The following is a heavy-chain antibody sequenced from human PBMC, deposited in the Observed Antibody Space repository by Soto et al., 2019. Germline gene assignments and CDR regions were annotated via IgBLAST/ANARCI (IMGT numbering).Heavy chain of an antibody. CDR2: IYYSGST. CDR3: ARLTGAPYYYDSSGYYPRGFDY. D-gene: IGHD3-22*01. V-gene: IGHV4-39*01. J-gene: IGHJ4*02. CDR1: GGSISSSSYY. Sequence: PSETLSLTCTVSGGSISSSSYYWGWIRQPPGKGLEWIGSIYYSGSTYHNPSLKSRVTISVDTSKNQFSLKLSSVTAADTAVYYCARLTGAPYYYDSSGYYPRGFDYWGQGTLVTVSS.